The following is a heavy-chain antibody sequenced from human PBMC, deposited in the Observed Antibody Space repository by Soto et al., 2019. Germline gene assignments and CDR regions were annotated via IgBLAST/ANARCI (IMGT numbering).Heavy chain of an antibody. CDR2: IWYDGSNK. D-gene: IGHD5-12*01. J-gene: IGHJ3*02. CDR3: ARVEDIVATIQAFDS. Sequence: QVQLVESGGGVVQPGRSLRLSCAASGFTFSSYGMHWVRQAPGKGLAWVAVIWYDGSNKYYADSVKGRFTISRDNSKNTLYLQMNSLRAEDTAVYYCARVEDIVATIQAFDSWGQGTMVTVSS. V-gene: IGHV3-33*01. CDR1: GFTFSSYG.